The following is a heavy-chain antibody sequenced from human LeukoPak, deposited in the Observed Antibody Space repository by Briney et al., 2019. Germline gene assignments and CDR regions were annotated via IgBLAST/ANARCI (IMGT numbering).Heavy chain of an antibody. CDR3: ARGKPPPRWPYSSGWGKVGMDV. V-gene: IGHV1-46*01. CDR1: GYTFTSYY. CDR2: INPSGGSI. Sequence: ASVKVSCKASGYTFTSYYMHWVRQAPGQGLEWMGIINPSGGSISYAQKFQGRVTMTRDTSISTAYMELSSLRSEDTAVYYCARGKPPPRWPYSSGWGKVGMDVWGQGTTVTVSS. J-gene: IGHJ6*02. D-gene: IGHD6-19*01.